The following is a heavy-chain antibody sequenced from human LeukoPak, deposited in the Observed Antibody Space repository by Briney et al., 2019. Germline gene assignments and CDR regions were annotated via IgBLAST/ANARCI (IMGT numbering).Heavy chain of an antibody. D-gene: IGHD3-10*01. V-gene: IGHV3-30-3*01. CDR1: GFTFSSYA. Sequence: SGGSLRLSCAASGFTFSSYAMHWVRQAPGKGLEWVAVISYDGSTKYYADSVKGRFTISRDNSKNTLYLQMNSLRAEDTAVYYCARDRGPLWFGELDSNWGQGTLVTVSS. CDR3: ARDRGPLWFGELDSN. CDR2: ISYDGSTK. J-gene: IGHJ4*02.